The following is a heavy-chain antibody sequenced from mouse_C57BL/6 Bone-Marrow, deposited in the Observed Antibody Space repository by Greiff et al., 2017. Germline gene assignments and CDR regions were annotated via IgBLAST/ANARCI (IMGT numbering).Heavy chain of an antibody. CDR1: GFTFSNYW. CDR2: IRLKSDNYAT. D-gene: IGHD2-14*01. CDR3: TAYAAY. Sequence: EVKLEESGGGLVQPGGSMKLSCVASGFTFSNYWMNWVRQSPEKGLEWVAQIRLKSDNYATHYAESVKGRFTISRDDSTSSVYLRMNNLRAEDTGSYYCTAYAAYWGQGTLVTVSA. V-gene: IGHV6-3*01. J-gene: IGHJ3*01.